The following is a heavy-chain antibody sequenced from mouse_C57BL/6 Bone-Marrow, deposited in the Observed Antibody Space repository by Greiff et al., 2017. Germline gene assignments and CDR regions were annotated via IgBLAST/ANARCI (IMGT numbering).Heavy chain of an antibody. Sequence: VQLKQPGVELVKPGASVKVSCQAFGYTFTSSWMHWVKQRPGQGLEWIGRIHPSDSDTNYNQKFKGKATLTVDKSSTTAYIQFSSPTSEESAVYYCGIVEILDGPYYFGGWGKGTTLTVSS. V-gene: IGHV1-74*01. J-gene: IGHJ2*01. CDR3: GIVEILDGPYYFGG. CDR2: IHPSDSDT. D-gene: IGHD2-3*01. CDR1: GYTFTSSW.